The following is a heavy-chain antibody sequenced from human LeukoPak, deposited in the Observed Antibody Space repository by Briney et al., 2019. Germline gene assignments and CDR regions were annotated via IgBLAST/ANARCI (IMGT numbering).Heavy chain of an antibody. V-gene: IGHV3-30*04. Sequence: GGSLRLSCAASGFTFSSYAMHWVRQAPGKGLEWVAIISYDGRNKYYADSVKGRFTISRDNSKNTLHMQMNSLRAEDTAVYYCARDRSSSGWYLDYWGQGTLVTVSS. D-gene: IGHD6-19*01. CDR1: GFTFSSYA. CDR3: ARDRSSSGWYLDY. CDR2: ISYDGRNK. J-gene: IGHJ4*02.